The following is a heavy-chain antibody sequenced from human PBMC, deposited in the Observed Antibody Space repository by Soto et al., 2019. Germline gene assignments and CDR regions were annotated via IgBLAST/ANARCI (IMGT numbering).Heavy chain of an antibody. V-gene: IGHV1-2*04. Sequence: GASVKVSCKASGYTFTGYYMHWVRQAPGQGLEWMGWINPNSGGTNYAQKFQGWVTMTRDTSISTAYMELSRLRSDDTAVYYCAREIGRGPAAIPSDYWGQGTLVTVSS. CDR3: AREIGRGPAAIPSDY. J-gene: IGHJ4*02. D-gene: IGHD2-2*02. CDR1: GYTFTGYY. CDR2: INPNSGGT.